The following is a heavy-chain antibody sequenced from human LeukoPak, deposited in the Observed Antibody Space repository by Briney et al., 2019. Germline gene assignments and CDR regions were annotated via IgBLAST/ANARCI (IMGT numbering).Heavy chain of an antibody. CDR1: DDSITIYY. V-gene: IGHV4-34*01. J-gene: IGHJ4*02. D-gene: IGHD3-10*01. Sequence: PSETLSLTCTVSDDSITIYYWSWIRQPPGKGLEWIGEINHSGSTNYNPSLKSRVTISVDTSKNQSSLKLSSVTAADTAVYYCAIPDYGSGSYYFDYWGQGTLVTVSS. CDR3: AIPDYGSGSYYFDY. CDR2: INHSGST.